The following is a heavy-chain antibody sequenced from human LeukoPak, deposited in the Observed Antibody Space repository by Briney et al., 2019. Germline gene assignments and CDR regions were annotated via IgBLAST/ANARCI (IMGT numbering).Heavy chain of an antibody. J-gene: IGHJ4*02. CDR2: IYYSGST. D-gene: IGHD5-12*01. Sequence: PSQTLSLTCTVSGGSISSGNYYWSWIRQSPGKGLEWIGYIYYSGSTYYNPSLKSRLAMSLDTSKNQFSLRLTSVTAGDTAVYYCARILDIWKFDYWGQGTLVTVSS. V-gene: IGHV4-30-4*08. CDR1: GGSISSGNYY. CDR3: ARILDIWKFDY.